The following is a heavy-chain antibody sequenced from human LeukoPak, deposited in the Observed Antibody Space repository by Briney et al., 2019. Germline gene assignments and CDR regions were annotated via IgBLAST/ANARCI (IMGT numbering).Heavy chain of an antibody. Sequence: ASVKVSCKASGYTFTSYYMHWVRQAPGQGLEWMGIINPSGGSTSYAQKFQGRVTMTRDMSTSTVYMELSSLRSEDTAVYYCARDVSGGYCSGGSCYVYWGQGTLVTVSS. CDR2: INPSGGST. D-gene: IGHD2-15*01. CDR1: GYTFTSYY. J-gene: IGHJ4*02. V-gene: IGHV1-46*01. CDR3: ARDVSGGYCSGGSCYVY.